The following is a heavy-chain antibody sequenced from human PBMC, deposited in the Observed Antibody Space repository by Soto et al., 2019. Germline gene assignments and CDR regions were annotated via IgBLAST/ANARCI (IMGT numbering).Heavy chain of an antibody. CDR1: GGSISSGDYY. V-gene: IGHV4-30-4*01. CDR2: IYYSGST. J-gene: IGHJ4*02. Sequence: PSETLSLTCTVSGGSISSGDYYWSWILQPPGKGLEWIGYIYYSGSTYYNPSLKSRVTISVDTSKNQFSLKLSSVTAADTAVYYCARVSGSSSSDVLDYWGQGTLVTV. D-gene: IGHD6-6*01. CDR3: ARVSGSSSSDVLDY.